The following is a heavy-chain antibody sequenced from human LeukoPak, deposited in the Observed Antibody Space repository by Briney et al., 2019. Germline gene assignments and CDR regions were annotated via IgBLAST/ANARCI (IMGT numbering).Heavy chain of an antibody. CDR3: AKDRDYGDGPIFDY. CDR1: GFTFSTYS. CDR2: ISSSSSVI. V-gene: IGHV3-48*01. J-gene: IGHJ4*02. D-gene: IGHD4-17*01. Sequence: GGSLRLSCAAFGFTFSTYSINWVRQAPGKGLEWVSYISSSSSVIYYADSVKGRFTVSRDNSKNTLYLQMNSLRAEDTAVYYCAKDRDYGDGPIFDYWGQGTLVTVSS.